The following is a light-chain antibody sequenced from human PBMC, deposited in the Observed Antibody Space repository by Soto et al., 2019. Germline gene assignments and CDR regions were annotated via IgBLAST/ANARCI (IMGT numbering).Light chain of an antibody. CDR2: EVT. V-gene: IGLV2-23*02. CDR3: CSFGGSYAHVI. CDR1: NGDIGSYNL. Sequence: QSVLTQPASVSGSPGQSITISCTGTNGDIGSYNLVSWCQQHPGRAPKVMIYEVTQRPSGVSYRFSGSKSGNTASLTISGLQAEDEADYYCCSFGGSYAHVIFGGGTQLTVL. J-gene: IGLJ2*01.